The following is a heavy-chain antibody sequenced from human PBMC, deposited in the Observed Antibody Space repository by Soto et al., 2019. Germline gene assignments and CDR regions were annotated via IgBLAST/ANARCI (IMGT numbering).Heavy chain of an antibody. Sequence: GSLRLSCAASGFSLSDRYIDWVRQAPGKGLEWVGRSGNKANSYSTEYAASVKGIFTFSRDDSENSVHLQMNRLKIEDTAVYYCARGDYYDTTGPNHWGQGTLVTVSS. CDR2: SGNKANSYST. CDR1: GFSLSDRY. CDR3: ARGDYYDTTGPNH. D-gene: IGHD3-22*01. V-gene: IGHV3-72*01. J-gene: IGHJ5*02.